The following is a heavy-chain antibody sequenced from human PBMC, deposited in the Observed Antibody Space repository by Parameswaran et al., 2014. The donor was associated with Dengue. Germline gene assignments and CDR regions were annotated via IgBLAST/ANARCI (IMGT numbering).Heavy chain of an antibody. CDR1: GYTFSSYD. CDR3: ARLSLYEGAVIAGDATLAFDY. V-gene: IGHV1-18*01. D-gene: IGHD6-13*01. Sequence: ASVKVSCKASGYTFSSYDMSWVRQAPGQGLEWMGWINTNNGNTNYAQKLQGRVTMTTDTSTDTAYVELRSLRSDDTAVYYCARLSLYEGAVIAGDATLAFDYWGQGTLVTVSS. J-gene: IGHJ4*02. CDR2: INTNNGNT.